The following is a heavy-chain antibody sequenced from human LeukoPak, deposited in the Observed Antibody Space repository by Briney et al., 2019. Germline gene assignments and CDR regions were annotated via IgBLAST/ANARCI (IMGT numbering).Heavy chain of an antibody. CDR3: ATDPYSNSRYPNDY. CDR2: IIPIFGTA. D-gene: IGHD4-11*01. Sequence: SVKVSCKASGGTFSSYAISWVRQAPGQGLEWMGGIIPIFGTANYAQKFQGRVTMTEDTSTDTAYMELSSLRSEDTAVYYCATDPYSNSRYPNDYWGQGTLVTVSS. V-gene: IGHV1-69*06. CDR1: GGTFSSYA. J-gene: IGHJ4*02.